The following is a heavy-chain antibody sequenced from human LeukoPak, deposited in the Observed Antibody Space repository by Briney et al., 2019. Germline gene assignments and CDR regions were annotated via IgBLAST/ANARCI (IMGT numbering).Heavy chain of an antibody. V-gene: IGHV3-23*01. CDR2: ISGSGGST. J-gene: IGHJ4*02. CDR1: GFTFSSYA. Sequence: PGGSLRLSCAVSGFTFSSYAMSWVRQAPGKGLEWVSAISGSGGSTYYADSVKGRFTISRDNPKNTLYLQMNSLRAEDTAVYYCAKEETYYYGSGSPGWDQGTLVTVSS. CDR3: AKEETYYYGSGSPG. D-gene: IGHD3-10*01.